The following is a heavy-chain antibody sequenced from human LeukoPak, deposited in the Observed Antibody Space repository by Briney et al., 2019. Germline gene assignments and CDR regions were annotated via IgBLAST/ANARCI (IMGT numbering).Heavy chain of an antibody. CDR1: GFTFNDYY. CDR3: ARVPSSISSTAIIFYYFDY. CDR2: ISGRGNSI. J-gene: IGHJ4*02. D-gene: IGHD2-21*02. Sequence: PGGSLRLSCAASGFTFNDYYMSWIRQAPGEGLEWVSYISGRGNSIHYADSVKGRFTISRDNANDSLYLQMNSLRAEDTAVYYCARVPSSISSTAIIFYYFDYWGQGTLVTVSS. V-gene: IGHV3-11*04.